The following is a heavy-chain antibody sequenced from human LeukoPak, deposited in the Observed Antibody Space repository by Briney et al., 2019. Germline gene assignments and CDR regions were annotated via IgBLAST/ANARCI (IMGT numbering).Heavy chain of an antibody. Sequence: SVKVSCKASGGTFSSYAISWVRQAPGQGLEWMGGIIPIFGTANYAQKFQGRVTITTDESTSTAYMELSSLRSEDTAVYYCARERGYSNYEAYYYMDIWGKGTTVTVSS. CDR1: GGTFSSYA. CDR2: IIPIFGTA. CDR3: ARERGYSNYEAYYYMDI. D-gene: IGHD4-11*01. J-gene: IGHJ6*03. V-gene: IGHV1-69*05.